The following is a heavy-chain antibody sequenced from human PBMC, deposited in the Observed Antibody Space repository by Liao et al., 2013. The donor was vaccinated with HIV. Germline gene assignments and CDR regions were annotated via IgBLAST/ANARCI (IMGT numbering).Heavy chain of an antibody. CDR2: IYSSGSA. J-gene: IGHJ6*03. Sequence: QMHLQESGPGLVKPSETLSLTCTVSGGSITSSSYYWGWIRQSPGEGLEWIGSIYSSGSANYNPSLKSRVTMSVDTSKNQFSLKLSSVTAADTAVYYCARTRVGTTYDYIDVLGLRDH. D-gene: IGHD4-11*01. CDR1: GGSITSSSYY. V-gene: IGHV4-39*07. CDR3: ARTRVGTTYDYIDV.